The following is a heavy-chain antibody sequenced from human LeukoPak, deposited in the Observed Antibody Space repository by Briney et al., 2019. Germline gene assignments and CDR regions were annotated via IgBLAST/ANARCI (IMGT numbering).Heavy chain of an antibody. CDR2: ISYSGST. Sequence: SETLSLTCTGSGGSISIDYWSWIRQPPGKGLEWIGYISYSGSTNYNPSLKSRVTILKDTSKNQFSLKVSSVTAADTAVYYCARHWSSSGWLIDYWGQGTLVTVSS. CDR3: ARHWSSSGWLIDY. D-gene: IGHD6-19*01. CDR1: GGSISIDY. J-gene: IGHJ4*02. V-gene: IGHV4-59*08.